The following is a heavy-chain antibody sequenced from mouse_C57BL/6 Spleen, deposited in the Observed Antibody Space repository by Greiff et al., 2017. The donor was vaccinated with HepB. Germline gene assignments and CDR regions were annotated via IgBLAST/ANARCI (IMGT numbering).Heavy chain of an antibody. J-gene: IGHJ3*01. CDR3: AREGGYLLGFAY. V-gene: IGHV1-64*01. D-gene: IGHD1-1*01. CDR1: GYTFTSYW. CDR2: IHPNSGST. Sequence: VQLQQPGAELVKPGASVKLSCKASGYTFTSYWMHWVKQRPGQGLEWIGMIHPNSGSTNYNEKFKSKATLTVDKSSSTAYMQLRSLTSEDSAVYYCAREGGYLLGFAYWGQGTLVTVSA.